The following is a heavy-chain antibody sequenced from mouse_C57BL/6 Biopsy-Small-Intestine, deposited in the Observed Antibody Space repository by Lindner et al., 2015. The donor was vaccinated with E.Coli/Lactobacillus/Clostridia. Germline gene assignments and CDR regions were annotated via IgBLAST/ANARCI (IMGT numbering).Heavy chain of an antibody. CDR2: VSGYNGNT. V-gene: IGHV1-4*01. J-gene: IGHJ4*01. Sequence: SVKVSCKASGYTFSSSVITWVRQAPGQGLEFMGWVSGYNGNTNYAQKFKDRVTMTTDTSTSTAFMELRSLRSDDTAVFYCARLTITTRDQELDYWGQGTLVTVSS. CDR3: ARLTITTRDQELDY. D-gene: IGHD1-3*01. CDR1: GYTFSSSV.